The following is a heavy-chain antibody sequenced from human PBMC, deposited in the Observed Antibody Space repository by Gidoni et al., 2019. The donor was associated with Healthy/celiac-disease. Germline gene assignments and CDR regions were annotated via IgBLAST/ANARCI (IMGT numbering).Heavy chain of an antibody. CDR1: GFTFSSYA. Sequence: EVQLLESGGGLVQPGGSLRLSCAASGFTFSSYAMSWVRQAPGKGLEWVSAISGSGGSTYYADSVKGRFTISRDNSKNTLYLQMNSLRAEDTAVYYCAKSPCSSTSCYVGWFDPWGQGTLVTVSS. J-gene: IGHJ5*02. D-gene: IGHD2-2*01. V-gene: IGHV3-23*01. CDR2: ISGSGGST. CDR3: AKSPCSSTSCYVGWFDP.